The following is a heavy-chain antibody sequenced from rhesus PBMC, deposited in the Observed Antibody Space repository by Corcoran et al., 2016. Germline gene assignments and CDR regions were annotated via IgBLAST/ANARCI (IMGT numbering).Heavy chain of an antibody. J-gene: IGHJ4*01. CDR2: IYGSGSST. CDR1: CGPSSSHL. Sequence: QVQLQESGPGLVKPLETLSLTCAVSCGPSSSHLWRWFPPAPGNGLGEGGLLIGYIYGSGSSTNYNPSLKSRVTLSVDTSKNQLSLKLSSVAAADTAVYYCARQPEYCTGSGCYAFDYWGQGVLVTVSS. V-gene: IGHV4S11*01. D-gene: IGHD2-21*01. CDR3: ARQPEYCTGSGCYAFDY.